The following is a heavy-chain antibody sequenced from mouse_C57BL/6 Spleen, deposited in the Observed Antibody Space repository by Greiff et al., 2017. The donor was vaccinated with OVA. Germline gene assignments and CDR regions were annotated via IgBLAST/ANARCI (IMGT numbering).Heavy chain of an antibody. CDR2: ISSGSSTI. J-gene: IGHJ1*03. CDR1: GFTFSDYG. CDR3: ARGVTRYWYFDV. D-gene: IGHD2-2*01. V-gene: IGHV5-17*01. Sequence: EVKLQESGGGLVKPGGSLKLSCAASGFTFSDYGMHWVRQAPETGLEWVAYISSGSSTIYYAEKVKGRFTLSRDNSKNTLFLLMTSLRSEDTAMYYCARGVTRYWYFDVWGTGTTVTVSS.